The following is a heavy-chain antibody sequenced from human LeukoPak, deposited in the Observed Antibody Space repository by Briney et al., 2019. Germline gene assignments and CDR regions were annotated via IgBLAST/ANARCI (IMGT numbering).Heavy chain of an antibody. CDR3: ATTATLDY. V-gene: IGHV4-39*01. CDR2: IYYSGST. CDR1: GGSISSSSYY. J-gene: IGHJ4*02. D-gene: IGHD5-18*01. Sequence: PSETLSLTCTDSGGSISSSSYYWGWIRQPPGKGLEWIGSIYYSGSTYYNPSLKSRVTISVDTSKNQFSLKLNSVTAADSAMYYCATTATLDYWGQGTLVTVSS.